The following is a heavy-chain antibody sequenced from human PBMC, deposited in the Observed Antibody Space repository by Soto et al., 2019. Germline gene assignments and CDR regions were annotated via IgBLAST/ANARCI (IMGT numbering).Heavy chain of an antibody. CDR1: GFTFSSYG. CDR3: ARGGPKRATNDAFDI. J-gene: IGHJ3*02. CDR2: IWYDGSNK. D-gene: IGHD5-12*01. Sequence: GGSLRLSCAASGFTFSSYGMHWVRQAPGKGLEWVAVIWYDGSNKYYADSVKGRFTISRDNSKNTLYLQMNSLRAEDTAVYYCARGGPKRATNDAFDIWGQGTMVTVSS. V-gene: IGHV3-33*01.